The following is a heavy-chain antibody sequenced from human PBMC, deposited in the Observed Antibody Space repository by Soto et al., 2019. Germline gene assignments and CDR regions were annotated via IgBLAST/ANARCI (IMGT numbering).Heavy chain of an antibody. Sequence: GGSLRLSCVASGFTFSRYWMSWVRQAPGKGLEWVANIKQDGSEKYYVDSVKGRFTISRDNAKNSLYLQMNSLRVDDTALYYCARDGTGAPVWGNYRADYWGHGALVTV. CDR2: IKQDGSEK. J-gene: IGHJ4*01. D-gene: IGHD3-16*02. CDR3: ARDGTGAPVWGNYRADY. CDR1: GFTFSRYW. V-gene: IGHV3-7*03.